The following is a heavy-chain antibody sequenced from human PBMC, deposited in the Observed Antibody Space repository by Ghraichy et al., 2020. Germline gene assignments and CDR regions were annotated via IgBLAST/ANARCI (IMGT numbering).Heavy chain of an antibody. J-gene: IGHJ4*02. CDR1: GYIFNTYA. CDR3: ARDRFFGGGSLLGFYF. D-gene: IGHD2-21*01. CDR2: INVGSDGTVNT. Sequence: ASVKVSCKASGYIFNTYAIQWVRQAPGQGLEWMGWINVGSDGTVNTKYSRKFQGRISITRDAPATTVYMELTSLTSADTAVYYCARDRFFGGGSLLGFYFWGQGFLVTVSS. V-gene: IGHV1-3*01.